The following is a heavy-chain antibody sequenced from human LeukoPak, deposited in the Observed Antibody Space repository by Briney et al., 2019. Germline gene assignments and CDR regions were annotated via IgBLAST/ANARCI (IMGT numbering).Heavy chain of an antibody. CDR2: ISHDGSNK. CDR3: AKDRLRWAQLQYYFDY. Sequence: GGSLRLSCAASGFTFSDYGMHWVRQAPGKGLEWVAVISHDGSNKYYADSVKGRFTISRDNSKNPLYLQMNSLRAEDTAVYYCAKDRLRWAQLQYYFDYWGQGTLVTVSS. V-gene: IGHV3-30*18. J-gene: IGHJ4*02. CDR1: GFTFSDYG. D-gene: IGHD2-21*01.